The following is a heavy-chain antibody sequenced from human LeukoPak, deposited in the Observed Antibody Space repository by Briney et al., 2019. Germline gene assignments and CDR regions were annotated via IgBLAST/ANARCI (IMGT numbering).Heavy chain of an antibody. V-gene: IGHV3-53*04. CDR3: ARGSPAPYYYYGMDV. CDR2: IYSGGST. CDR1: GFTVSSNY. Sequence: GGSLRLSCAASGFTVSSNYMSWVRQAPGKGLEWVSVIYSGGSTYYADSVKGRFAISRHNSKNTLYLQMNSLRAEDTAVYYCARGSPAPYYYYGMDVWGQGTTVTVSS. J-gene: IGHJ6*02.